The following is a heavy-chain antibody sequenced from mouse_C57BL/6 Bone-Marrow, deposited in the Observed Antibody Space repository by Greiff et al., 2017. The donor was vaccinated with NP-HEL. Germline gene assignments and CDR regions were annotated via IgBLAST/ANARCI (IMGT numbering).Heavy chain of an antibody. CDR3: ARHGGSNYCDY. V-gene: IGHV5-12*01. J-gene: IGHJ2*01. CDR1: GFTFSDYY. CDR2: ISNGGGST. Sequence: EVKVVESGGGLVQPGGSLKLSCAASGFTFSDYYMYWVRQTPEKRLEWVAYISNGGGSTYYPDTVKGRFTISRDNAKNTLYLQMSRLKSEDTAMYYCARHGGSNYCDYWGQGTTLTVSS.